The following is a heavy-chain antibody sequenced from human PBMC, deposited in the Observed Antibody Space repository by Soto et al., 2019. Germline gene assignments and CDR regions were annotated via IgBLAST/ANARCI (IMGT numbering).Heavy chain of an antibody. J-gene: IGHJ4*02. CDR2: ISYDGSNK. CDR3: ARAKGIAAAGTEL. CDR1: GFTFSSYA. V-gene: IGHV3-30-3*01. Sequence: GGSLRLSCAASGFTFSSYAMHWVRQAPGKGLEWVAVISYDGSNKYYADSVKGRFTISRDNSKNTLYLQMNSLRAEDTAVYYCARAKGIAAAGTELWGQGTLVTVSS. D-gene: IGHD6-13*01.